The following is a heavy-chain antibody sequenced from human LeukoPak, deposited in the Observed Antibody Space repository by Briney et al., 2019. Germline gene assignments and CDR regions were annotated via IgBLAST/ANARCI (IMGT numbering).Heavy chain of an antibody. CDR2: ISGSGDYT. D-gene: IGHD3-10*01. CDR3: AKGVFERFGEPPDY. V-gene: IGHV3-23*01. CDR1: GFTFSSCA. J-gene: IGHJ4*02. Sequence: GGSLRLSCAASGFTFSSCAMTWVRQAPGKGLEWVSCISGSGDYTYYADSVKGRFTISRGNSKNTVYLQMNNLRVEDTALYYCAKGVFERFGEPPDYWGQGTLVSVSS.